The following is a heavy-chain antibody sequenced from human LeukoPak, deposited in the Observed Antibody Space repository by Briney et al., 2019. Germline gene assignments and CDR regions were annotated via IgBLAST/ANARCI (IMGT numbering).Heavy chain of an antibody. J-gene: IGHJ6*03. D-gene: IGHD1-26*01. CDR3: ARGSGSYRYYYYMDV. V-gene: IGHV3-48*01. Sequence: GGSLRLSCAASGFTFSSYSMNWVRQAPGKGLEWVSYISSSSSTIYYADSVKGRFTISRDNAKNSLYLQMNSLRAEDTAVYYCARGSGSYRYYYYMDVWGKGTTVTVSS. CDR2: ISSSSSTI. CDR1: GFTFSSYS.